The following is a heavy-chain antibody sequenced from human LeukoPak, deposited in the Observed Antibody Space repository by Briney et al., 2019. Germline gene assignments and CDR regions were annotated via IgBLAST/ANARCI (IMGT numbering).Heavy chain of an antibody. J-gene: IGHJ4*02. Sequence: PGGSLRLSCAASGFTSSNYVMGWVRQDQGKGLEWVSAISENGGAADYADSVRGRFTISRDNSQNTLYQQMNSLRAEDTAVYYCAKRTGVTELHFDHWGQGTLVTLSS. CDR2: ISENGGAA. D-gene: IGHD1-7*01. CDR1: GFTSSNYV. CDR3: AKRTGVTELHFDH. V-gene: IGHV3-23*01.